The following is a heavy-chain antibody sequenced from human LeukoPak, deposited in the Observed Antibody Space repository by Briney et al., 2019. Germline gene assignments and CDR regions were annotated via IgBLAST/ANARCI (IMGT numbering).Heavy chain of an antibody. CDR2: ISTSSTYI. Sequence: GGSLRLSCEASGFTFSSYSMNWVRQAPGKGLEWVSSISTSSTYIYYADSVKGRFTISRDNAKNTLYLQMNSLRAEDTAVYYCARGAMWAYYFDFWGQGTLVTVSS. V-gene: IGHV3-21*01. J-gene: IGHJ4*02. CDR3: ARGAMWAYYFDF. CDR1: GFTFSSYS. D-gene: IGHD2-2*01.